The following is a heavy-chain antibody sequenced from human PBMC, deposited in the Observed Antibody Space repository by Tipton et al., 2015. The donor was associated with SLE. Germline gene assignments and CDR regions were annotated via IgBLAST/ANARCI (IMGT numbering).Heavy chain of an antibody. CDR1: GDSISSSNYY. J-gene: IGHJ4*02. CDR2: IYYSGST. V-gene: IGHV4-39*07. Sequence: TLSLTCTVSGDSISSSNYYWGWIRQPPGKGLEWIGTIYYSGSTYYNPSLKSRVTISVDTSKNQFSLKLSSVTAADTAIYYCASGYYGSQTWGQGSLVTVSS. CDR3: ASGYYGSQT. D-gene: IGHD3-10*01.